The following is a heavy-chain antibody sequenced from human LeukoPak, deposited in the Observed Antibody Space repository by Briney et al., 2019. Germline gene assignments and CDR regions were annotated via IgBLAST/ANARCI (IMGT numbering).Heavy chain of an antibody. J-gene: IGHJ4*02. V-gene: IGHV1-46*01. D-gene: IGHD3-3*01. CDR3: ARGSPFTIFGVVIRQPFFDY. CDR2: INPSGGST. Sequence: ASVKVSCKASGYTFTSYYMHWVRQAPGQGLEWMGIINPSGGSTSYAQKFQGRVTMTRDTSTSTVYMELSSLRSEDTAVYYCARGSPFTIFGVVIRQPFFDYWGQGTLVTVSS. CDR1: GYTFTSYY.